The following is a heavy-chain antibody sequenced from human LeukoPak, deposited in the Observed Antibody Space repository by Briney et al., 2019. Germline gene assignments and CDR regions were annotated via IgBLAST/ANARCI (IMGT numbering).Heavy chain of an antibody. CDR1: GYTFTGYF. CDR2: INPNSGGT. J-gene: IGHJ4*02. D-gene: IGHD2-2*01. V-gene: IGHV1-2*02. CDR3: VRDRRDTSTWTPDY. Sequence: GASVKVSCKASGYTFTGYFMHWVRQAPGLGLEWMGWINPNSGGTNYAQKFRGRVTMTRDTSISTAYIELSRLRSDDTAIYYCVRDRRDTSTWTPDYWGQGTLVTVSS.